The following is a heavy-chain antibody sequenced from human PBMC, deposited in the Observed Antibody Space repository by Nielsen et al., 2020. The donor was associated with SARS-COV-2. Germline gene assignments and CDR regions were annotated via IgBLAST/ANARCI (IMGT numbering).Heavy chain of an antibody. D-gene: IGHD6-13*01. Sequence: WIRQPPGKGLEWIGYIYHSGSTYYNPSLKSRVTISVDRSKNQFSLKLSSVTAADTAVYYCARGTAAAGRPFYYYYYMDVWGKGTTVTVSS. V-gene: IGHV4-30-2*01. CDR2: IYHSGST. J-gene: IGHJ6*03. CDR3: ARGTAAAGRPFYYYYYMDV.